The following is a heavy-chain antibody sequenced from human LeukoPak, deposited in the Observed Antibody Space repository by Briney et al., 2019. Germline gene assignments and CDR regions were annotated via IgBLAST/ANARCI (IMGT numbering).Heavy chain of an antibody. CDR1: GYTFTCYY. V-gene: IGHV1-2*02. Sequence: ASVKVSCKASGYTFTCYYMHWVRQAPGQGLEWMGWINPNSGGTNYAQKFQGRVTMTRDTSISTAYMELSRLRSDDTAVYYCARERGSTSSGWFDPWGQGTLVTVSS. CDR2: INPNSGGT. CDR3: ARERGSTSSGWFDP. D-gene: IGHD2-2*01. J-gene: IGHJ5*02.